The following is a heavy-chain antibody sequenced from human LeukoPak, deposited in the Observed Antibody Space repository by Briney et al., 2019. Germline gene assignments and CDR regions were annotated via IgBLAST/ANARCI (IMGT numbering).Heavy chain of an antibody. CDR3: ARAGPRYICGWYFGHFDY. J-gene: IGHJ4*02. Sequence: SQTLSLTCTVSGGSISSGDYYWSWIRQPPGKGLEWIGYIYYSGSTYYNPSLKSRVTISVDTSKNQFSLKLSSVTAADTAVYYCARAGPRYICGWYFGHFDYWGQGTLVTVSS. CDR2: IYYSGST. CDR1: GGSISSGDYY. V-gene: IGHV4-30-4*01. D-gene: IGHD6-19*01.